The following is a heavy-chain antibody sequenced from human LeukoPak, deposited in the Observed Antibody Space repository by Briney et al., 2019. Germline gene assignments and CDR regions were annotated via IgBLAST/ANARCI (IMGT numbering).Heavy chain of an antibody. CDR1: GGSISTSSYY. CDR2: IYYSGST. V-gene: IGHV4-39*07. Sequence: KPSETLSLTCTVSGGSISTSSYYWGWIRQPPGKGLECIGNIYYSGSTYYNPSLKSRVTISVDTSNNQVSLRLSSVTAADTAVYYCAKGGTYGGGADYWGQGTLVTVSS. CDR3: AKGGTYGGGADY. D-gene: IGHD1-26*01. J-gene: IGHJ4*02.